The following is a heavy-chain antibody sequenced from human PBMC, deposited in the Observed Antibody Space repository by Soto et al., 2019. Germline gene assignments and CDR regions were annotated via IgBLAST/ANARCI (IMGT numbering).Heavy chain of an antibody. CDR2: MYPDGSR. Sequence: EVQLVESGGDWVQPGGSLRLSCVASGFTVSGSYMSWVRQAPGEGLEWVSVMYPDGSRHYADSVKGRFAISRQNSENTVFLQMNGLRTEDTAVYYCAKERGNYGGGGLDSWGQGTLVTVSS. D-gene: IGHD4-17*01. J-gene: IGHJ4*02. V-gene: IGHV3-53*04. CDR1: GFTVSGSY. CDR3: AKERGNYGGGGLDS.